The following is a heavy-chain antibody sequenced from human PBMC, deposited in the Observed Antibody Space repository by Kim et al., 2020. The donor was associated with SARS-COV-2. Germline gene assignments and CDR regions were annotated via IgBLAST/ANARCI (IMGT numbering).Heavy chain of an antibody. CDR3: ARHYDSSGYYYAY. D-gene: IGHD3-22*01. V-gene: IGHV4-34*01. J-gene: IGHJ4*02. Sequence: YNPSRKSRVTISVDTSKNQFSLKLSSVTAADTAVYYCARHYDSSGYYYAYWGQGTLVTVSS.